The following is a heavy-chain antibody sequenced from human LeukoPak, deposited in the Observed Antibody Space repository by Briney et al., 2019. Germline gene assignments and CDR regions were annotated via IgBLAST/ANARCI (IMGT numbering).Heavy chain of an antibody. J-gene: IGHJ1*01. CDR2: ISSYNGNT. CDR1: GYTFISYG. CDR3: ARDNSGWPEYFHH. V-gene: IGHV1-18*01. Sequence: GASVKVSCKASGYTFISYGISWVRQAPGQGLEWMGWISSYNGNTNYAQNLQGRVTMTTDTSTSTAYMELRSLRSDDTAVYYCARDNSGWPEYFHHWGQGTLVTVSS. D-gene: IGHD6-19*01.